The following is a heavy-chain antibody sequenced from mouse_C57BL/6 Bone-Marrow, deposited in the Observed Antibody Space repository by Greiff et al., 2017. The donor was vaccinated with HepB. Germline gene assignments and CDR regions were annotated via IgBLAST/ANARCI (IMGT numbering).Heavy chain of an antibody. D-gene: IGHD3-2*02. CDR1: GFTFSDYG. Sequence: EVKLMESGGGLVQPGGSLKLSCAASGFTFSDYGMAWVRQAPRKGPEWVAFISNLAYSIYYADTVTGRFTISRENAKNTLYLEMSSLRSEDTAMYYCARLRAAQASAWFAYWGQGTLVTVSA. V-gene: IGHV5-15*01. CDR3: ARLRAAQASAWFAY. CDR2: ISNLAYSI. J-gene: IGHJ3*01.